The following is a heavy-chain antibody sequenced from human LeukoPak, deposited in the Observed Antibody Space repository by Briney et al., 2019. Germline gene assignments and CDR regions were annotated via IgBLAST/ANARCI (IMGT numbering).Heavy chain of an antibody. CDR2: ISAYNGNA. D-gene: IGHD5/OR15-5a*01. CDR3: ARGRDVHDYAEFDP. V-gene: IGHV1-18*01. Sequence: ASVKVSCKASGYTFITSGISWVRQAPGQGFEWMGWISAYNGNADYAQKFRGRVTMTTDTSTSTAYMELRSLRSDDTADYYCARGRDVHDYAEFDPWGQGTLVTVSS. CDR1: GYTFITSG. J-gene: IGHJ5*02.